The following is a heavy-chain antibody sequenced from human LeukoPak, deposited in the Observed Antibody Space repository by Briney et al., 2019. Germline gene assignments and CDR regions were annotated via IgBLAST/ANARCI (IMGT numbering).Heavy chain of an antibody. Sequence: GGSLRLFCAASGFTFSSYSMNWVRQAPGKGLEWVSSISSSSSYIYYADSVKGRFTISRDNAKNSLYLQMNSLRAEDTAVYYCARDCSSTSCYASYYYGMDVWGKGTTVTVSS. CDR2: ISSSSSYI. CDR1: GFTFSSYS. V-gene: IGHV3-21*01. J-gene: IGHJ6*04. CDR3: ARDCSSTSCYASYYYGMDV. D-gene: IGHD2-2*01.